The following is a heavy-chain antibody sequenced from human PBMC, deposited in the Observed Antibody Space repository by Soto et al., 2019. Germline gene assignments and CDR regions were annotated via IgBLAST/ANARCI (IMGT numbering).Heavy chain of an antibody. D-gene: IGHD5-12*01. J-gene: IGHJ4*02. Sequence: SETLSLTCAVYGGSFSGYYWSWIRQPPGKGLEWIGEINHSGSTDYNPSLKSRVTISVDTSKNQFSLKLSSVTAADTAVYYCARGGGEDIVATTRPQYYFDYWGQGTLVTVSS. CDR1: GGSFSGYY. CDR3: ARGGGEDIVATTRPQYYFDY. V-gene: IGHV4-34*01. CDR2: INHSGST.